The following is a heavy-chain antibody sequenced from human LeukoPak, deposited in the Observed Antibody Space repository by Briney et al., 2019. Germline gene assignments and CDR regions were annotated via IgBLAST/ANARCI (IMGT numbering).Heavy chain of an antibody. CDR1: GGSISSGDYY. Sequence: SQTLTLTCTVSGGSISSGDYYWSWIRQPPGKGLEWIGYIYYSGSTYYNPSLKSRVTISVDTSKNQFSLKLSSVTAADTAVYYCAREVSQGYCSSTSCLSRVYYYYMDVWGKGTTVTVSS. CDR3: AREVSQGYCSSTSCLSRVYYYYMDV. J-gene: IGHJ6*03. CDR2: IYYSGST. D-gene: IGHD2-2*01. V-gene: IGHV4-30-4*08.